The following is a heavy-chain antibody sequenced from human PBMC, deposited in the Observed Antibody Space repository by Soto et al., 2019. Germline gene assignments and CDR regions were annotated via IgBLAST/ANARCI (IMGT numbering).Heavy chain of an antibody. Sequence: QVQLVQSGAEVKKPGSSVKVSCKASGGTFSSYAISWVRQAPGQGLEWMGGIIPIFGTANYAQKFQGRVTITADDSASTAYMELSSVRAEDTAVYYCARDLSTYSSSLGGGYYCYGMDVWGQGTTVTVSS. J-gene: IGHJ6*02. CDR1: GGTFSSYA. CDR2: IIPIFGTA. V-gene: IGHV1-69*01. CDR3: ARDLSTYSSSLGGGYYCYGMDV. D-gene: IGHD6-6*01.